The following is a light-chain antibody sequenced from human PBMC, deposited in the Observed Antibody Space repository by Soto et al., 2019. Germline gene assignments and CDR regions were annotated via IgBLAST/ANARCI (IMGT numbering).Light chain of an antibody. CDR2: GAS. CDR1: QSVRNNY. V-gene: IGKV3-20*01. J-gene: IGKJ2*01. Sequence: EIVLTQSPGTLSLSPGEGATLSCRASQSVRNNYLAWYQQKPGQAPRLLISGASSRATGVPDRFSGSGSGTDSALTISRMASQDFAVHYCEHDASSHPHTFRERTTLEIK. CDR3: EHDASSHPHT.